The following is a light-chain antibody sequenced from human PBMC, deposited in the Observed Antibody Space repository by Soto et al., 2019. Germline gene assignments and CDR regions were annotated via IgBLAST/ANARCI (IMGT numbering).Light chain of an antibody. Sequence: EIVLTQSPGTLSLSPGERATLSCRASQSVSSSYLAWYQQKPGQAPRLLIYGASSSATGIPDRFSGSGSGTDFTLTISRLESEDFAVYYCQQYGSSPVTFGGGTKVEIK. CDR2: GAS. J-gene: IGKJ4*01. CDR3: QQYGSSPVT. CDR1: QSVSSSY. V-gene: IGKV3-20*01.